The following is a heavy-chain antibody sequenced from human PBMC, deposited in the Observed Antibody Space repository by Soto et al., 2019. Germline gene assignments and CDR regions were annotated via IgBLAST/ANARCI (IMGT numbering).Heavy chain of an antibody. CDR1: GFTFSHHG. CDR2: VSSDGSIT. V-gene: IGHV3-30*18. D-gene: IGHD2-21*01. Sequence: QVQMVESGGGVVQPGRSLRLSCAASGFTFSHHGMHWVRQAPGKGLEWLTVVSSDGSITYDADSVRGRFAIYRDNSKNTLYLQMNSLRTEDTAVYYCAKESDYYSNSKWSFDSWGQGILVTVSS. CDR3: AKESDYYSNSKWSFDS. J-gene: IGHJ4*02.